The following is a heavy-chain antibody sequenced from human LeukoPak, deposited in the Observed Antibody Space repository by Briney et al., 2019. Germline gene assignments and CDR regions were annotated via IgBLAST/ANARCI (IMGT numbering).Heavy chain of an antibody. CDR3: ARDPYYYDSSGYGL. D-gene: IGHD3-22*01. CDR2: ISAYNGNT. Sequence: ASVKVSCKASGYTFTSYGISLVRQAPGQGLEWMGWISAYNGNTNYAQKLQGRVTMTTDTSTSTAYMELRSLRSDDTAVYYCARDPYYYDSSGYGLWGQGTLVTVSS. V-gene: IGHV1-18*01. CDR1: GYTFTSYG. J-gene: IGHJ4*02.